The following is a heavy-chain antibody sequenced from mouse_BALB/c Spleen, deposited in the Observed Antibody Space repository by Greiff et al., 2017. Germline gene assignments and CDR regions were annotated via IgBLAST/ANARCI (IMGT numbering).Heavy chain of an antibody. CDR1: GYTFTSYW. Sequence: QVQLQQPGAELVRPGASVKLSCKASGYTFTSYWMNWVKQRPGQGLEWIGMIHPSDGETRLNQKFKDKATLTVDKSSSTAYMQLSSPTSEDSAVYCCAREGSYDCYAMDYWGEGTSGTGSA. J-gene: IGHJ4*01. V-gene: IGHV1-61*01. CDR2: IHPSDGET. D-gene: IGHD6-5*01. CDR3: AREGSYDCYAMDY.